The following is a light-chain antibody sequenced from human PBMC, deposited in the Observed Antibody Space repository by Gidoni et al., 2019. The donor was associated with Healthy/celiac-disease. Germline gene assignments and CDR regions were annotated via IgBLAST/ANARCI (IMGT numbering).Light chain of an antibody. CDR3: QQYYSTPQT. Sequence: DIVMTPSPDSLAVSRGERATIHCKSSQSVLYSSNNKNYLVWYQQKPGQPPKLLIYWASTRESGVPDRFSGSGSGTDFTLTISSLQAEDVAVYYCQQYYSTPQTFGQGTKVEIK. CDR1: QSVLYSSNNKNY. J-gene: IGKJ1*01. CDR2: WAS. V-gene: IGKV4-1*01.